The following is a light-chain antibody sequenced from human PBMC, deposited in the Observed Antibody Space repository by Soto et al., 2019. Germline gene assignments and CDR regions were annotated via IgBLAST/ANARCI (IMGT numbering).Light chain of an antibody. V-gene: IGKV3-15*01. J-gene: IGKJ1*01. CDR2: GAS. CDR3: QQYNNWPRT. Sequence: EIRVTQSPSTLSVSTGERAALSCRASQSIQSDLAWYQQKPGQGPRLLIYGASTRATGIPVRFSGSGSGTEFTLTISRLQSEDFAVYYCQQYNNWPRTFAQGTKVDIK. CDR1: QSIQSD.